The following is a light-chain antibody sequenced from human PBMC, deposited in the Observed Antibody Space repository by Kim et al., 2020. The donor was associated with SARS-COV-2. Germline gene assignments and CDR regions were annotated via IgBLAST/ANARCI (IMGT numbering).Light chain of an antibody. Sequence: KAVHISSHRSSGNSATNFVQWYQQRPGSAPTTVLYEDRHRPSGVPDRFSGSIDSSSNSASLTISGLKTEDEADYYCQSYDSSGNQVFGGGTQLTVL. V-gene: IGLV6-57*03. CDR1: SGNSATNF. CDR3: QSYDSSGNQV. CDR2: EDR. J-gene: IGLJ3*02.